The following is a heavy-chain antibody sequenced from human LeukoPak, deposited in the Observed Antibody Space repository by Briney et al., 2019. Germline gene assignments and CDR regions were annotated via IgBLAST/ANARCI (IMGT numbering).Heavy chain of an antibody. J-gene: IGHJ6*02. Sequence: SVKVSCKASGGTFSTYAISWVRQAPGQGLEWMGGIIPIFGTTNFAQKFQGRVTITADESTSTAYMELSSLRSEDTAVYYCARDDIAAAGPRPYYYYGMDVWGQGTTVTVSS. CDR2: IIPIFGTT. D-gene: IGHD6-13*01. CDR3: ARDDIAAAGPRPYYYYGMDV. CDR1: GGTFSTYA. V-gene: IGHV1-69*01.